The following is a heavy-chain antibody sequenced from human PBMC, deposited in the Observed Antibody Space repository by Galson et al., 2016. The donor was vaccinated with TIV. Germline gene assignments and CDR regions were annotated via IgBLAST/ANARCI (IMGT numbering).Heavy chain of an antibody. CDR2: ISHDGNNK. V-gene: IGHV3-30-3*01. D-gene: IGHD1-7*01. J-gene: IGHJ4*02. CDR1: GFTFDSYT. Sequence: CAASGFTFDSYTFHWVRQTPGQGLEWVAIISHDGNNKDFADSVQGRFTISRDSSKNTVFLQMNSLRLEDTAVYYCTRDGRGNWKYVDYFDYWGPGTVVTVSS. CDR3: TRDGRGNWKYVDYFDY.